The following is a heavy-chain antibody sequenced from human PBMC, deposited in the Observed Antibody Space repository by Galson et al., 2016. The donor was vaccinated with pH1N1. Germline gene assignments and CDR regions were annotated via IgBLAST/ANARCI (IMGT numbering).Heavy chain of an antibody. CDR2: VSPYNGNT. CDR3: ATGHYYETSGYAADY. D-gene: IGHD3-22*01. CDR1: GYSFANFG. Sequence: SVKVSCKASGYSFANFGINWVRQAPGQGLDWMGWVSPYNGNTDCAQRFQGRLTMTTDRSTSTAYMHLKGLTSDDTAVYYCATGHYYETSGYAADYWGQGTLVTVSS. J-gene: IGHJ4*02. V-gene: IGHV1-18*01.